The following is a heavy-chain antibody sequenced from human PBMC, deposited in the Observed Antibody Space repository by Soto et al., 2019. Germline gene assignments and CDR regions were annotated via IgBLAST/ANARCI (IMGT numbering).Heavy chain of an antibody. D-gene: IGHD5-18*01. CDR2: IIPIFGTA. Sequence: ASVKVSCKASGGTFSSYAISWVRQAPGQGLEWMGGIIPIFGTANYAQKFQGRVTITADESTSTAYMELSSLRSEDTAVYYCARGVSAAMVTDFDYWGQGTLVTVSS. CDR3: ARGVSAAMVTDFDY. V-gene: IGHV1-69*13. CDR1: GGTFSSYA. J-gene: IGHJ4*02.